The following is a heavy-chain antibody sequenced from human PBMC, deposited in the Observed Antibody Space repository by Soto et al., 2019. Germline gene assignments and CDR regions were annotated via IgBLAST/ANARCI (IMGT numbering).Heavy chain of an antibody. Sequence: SGPTLVNPTQTFSLTCNFSGFSLTTSGVGVGWICQPPGKALEWLALIFWDNDKRYSPSLKSRLTITKDTSKNQVVLTMTNVDPVDTATYYCAHSNRRPSCSGGNCYSFVYWGQGTLVTVSS. CDR2: IFWDNDK. V-gene: IGHV2-5*02. J-gene: IGHJ4*02. CDR3: AHSNRRPSCSGGNCYSFVY. CDR1: GFSLTTSGVG. D-gene: IGHD2-15*01.